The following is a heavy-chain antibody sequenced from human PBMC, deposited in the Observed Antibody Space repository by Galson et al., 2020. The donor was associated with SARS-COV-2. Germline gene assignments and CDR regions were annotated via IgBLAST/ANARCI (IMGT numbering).Heavy chain of an antibody. CDR1: GSTFRTYA. J-gene: IGHJ5*02. V-gene: IGHV3-23*01. CDR3: ANGYYDILAGYYEADWFDP. Sequence: GGSLRPSVAASGSTFRTYAMSWFRHAPGKGLKWVAAISGIGGRPYSADPVKGRFTISRDNSKNTLYLQMNSLRAEDTAVYYCANGYYDILAGYYEADWFDPWGQGTLVTVSS. CDR2: ISGIGGRP. D-gene: IGHD3-9*01.